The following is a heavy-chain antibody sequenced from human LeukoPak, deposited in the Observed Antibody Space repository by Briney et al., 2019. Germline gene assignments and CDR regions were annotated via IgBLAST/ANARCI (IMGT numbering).Heavy chain of an antibody. CDR2: ITPSVVTT. CDR1: GYTFTTYY. J-gene: IGHJ4*02. V-gene: IGHV1-46*01. Sequence: ASVKVSCKAFGYTFTTYYIHWVRQAPGQGLEWMGIITPSVVTTKYPDKFQGRVTMTRDTSTSTVYMELSGLGSDDTATYYCTRAQSYCTSTSCSADYWGQGTLVTVSS. CDR3: TRAQSYCTSTSCSADY. D-gene: IGHD2-2*01.